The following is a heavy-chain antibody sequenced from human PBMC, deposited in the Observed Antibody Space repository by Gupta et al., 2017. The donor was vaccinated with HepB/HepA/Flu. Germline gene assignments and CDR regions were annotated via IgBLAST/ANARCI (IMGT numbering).Heavy chain of an antibody. V-gene: IGHV4-39*01. CDR3: ARALYGHFDY. J-gene: IGHJ4*02. CDR2: IYYSGST. D-gene: IGHD2-8*01. Sequence: QLQLQESGPGLLKPSETLSLTCTVSGGSIRSSSYYWGWIRQPPGKGLEWIGSIYYSGSTYYNPSLKSRVTISVDTSKNQFSLKLSSVTAADTAVYYCARALYGHFDYWGQGTLVTVSS. CDR1: GGSIRSSSYY.